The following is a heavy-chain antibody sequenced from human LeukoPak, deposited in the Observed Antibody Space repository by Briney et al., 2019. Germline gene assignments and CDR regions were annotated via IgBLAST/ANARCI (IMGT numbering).Heavy chain of an antibody. CDR2: IYPDVSDT. D-gene: IGHD3-3*01. Sequence: GESLKISCKGLGYSFSSYSIGWVRQMPGKGLEWMGIIYPDVSDTRYSPSFQGQVTISADRSFSTAYLRWSSLKASDTATYYCARQYYDFWSGYPRQTYYFDYWGQGTLVTVSS. CDR3: ARQYYDFWSGYPRQTYYFDY. V-gene: IGHV5-51*01. CDR1: GYSFSSYS. J-gene: IGHJ4*02.